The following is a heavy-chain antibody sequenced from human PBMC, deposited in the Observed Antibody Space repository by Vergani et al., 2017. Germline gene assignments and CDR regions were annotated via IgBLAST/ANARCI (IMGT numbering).Heavy chain of an antibody. CDR1: GFTFSRYG. D-gene: IGHD2-21*02. CDR2: IRYDGSNK. CDR3: AKDSGYCGGDCYYDAFDM. Sequence: QVHLVESGGGVVQPGGSLRLSCAASGFTFSRYGMHWVRQARGKGLEWVAFIRYDGSNKYYADSVKGRFTISRDNSRNTLYLQMNSLRAEDTAVYYCAKDSGYCGGDCYYDAFDMWGQGTMVTVSS. V-gene: IGHV3-30*02. J-gene: IGHJ3*02.